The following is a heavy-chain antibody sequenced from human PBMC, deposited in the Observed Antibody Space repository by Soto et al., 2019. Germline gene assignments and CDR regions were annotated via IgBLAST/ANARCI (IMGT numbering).Heavy chain of an antibody. Sequence: EVQLVESGGGLVQPGGSLRLSCAASGFTFSSYDMHWVRQATGKGLEWVSAIGTAGDTYYPGSVKGRLTISRENAKNSLYLQMNSLRAEDTAVYYCARGGSSSLRYYYYYGMDVWGQGTTVTVSS. J-gene: IGHJ6*02. CDR2: IGTAGDT. D-gene: IGHD6-6*01. CDR3: ARGGSSSLRYYYYYGMDV. CDR1: GFTFSSYD. V-gene: IGHV3-13*01.